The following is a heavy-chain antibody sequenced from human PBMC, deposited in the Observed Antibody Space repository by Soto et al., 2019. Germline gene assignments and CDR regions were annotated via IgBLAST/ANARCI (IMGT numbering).Heavy chain of an antibody. Sequence: PSETLSLTCTVSGGAISSYYWSWIRQPPGKGLEWIAHIYYSGSTSYNSSLKSRVTISVDRSKSQLSLKLSSVTAADTAVYYCARAPRGNYGYPSYFDYWGQGTLVTVSS. CDR3: ARAPRGNYGYPSYFDY. CDR2: IYYSGST. D-gene: IGHD3-10*01. J-gene: IGHJ4*02. CDR1: GGAISSYY. V-gene: IGHV4-59*01.